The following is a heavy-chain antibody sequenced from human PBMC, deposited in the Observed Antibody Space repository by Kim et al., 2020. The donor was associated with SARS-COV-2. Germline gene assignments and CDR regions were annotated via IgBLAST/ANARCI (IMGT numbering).Heavy chain of an antibody. J-gene: IGHJ6*02. D-gene: IGHD3-10*01. V-gene: IGHV3-23*01. Sequence: GGSLRLSCAASGFTFSSYAMSWVRQAPGKGLEWVSAISGSGGSTYYADSVKGRFTISRDNSKNTLYLQMNSLRAEDTAVYYCAKKVRHGSGSQSGGMDVWGQGTTVTVSS. CDR3: AKKVRHGSGSQSGGMDV. CDR2: ISGSGGST. CDR1: GFTFSSYA.